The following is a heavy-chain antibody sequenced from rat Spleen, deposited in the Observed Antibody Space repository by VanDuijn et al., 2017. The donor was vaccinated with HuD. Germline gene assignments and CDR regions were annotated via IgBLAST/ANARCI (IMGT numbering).Heavy chain of an antibody. Sequence: QVQLKESGPGLVQPSQTLSLTCTVSGFSLTNYGVTWVRQPPGKGLEWIGAIWSGGTTDYSSALKSRLSISRDTSKNQVFLKMNSLQTDDTGTYYCTSLYNNYFDYWGQGVMVTVSS. V-gene: IGHV2-4*01. CDR3: TSLYNNYFDY. CDR2: IWSGGTT. D-gene: IGHD1-10*01. J-gene: IGHJ2*01. CDR1: GFSLTNYG.